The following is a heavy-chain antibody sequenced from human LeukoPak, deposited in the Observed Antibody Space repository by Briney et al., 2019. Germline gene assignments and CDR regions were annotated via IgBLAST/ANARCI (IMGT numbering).Heavy chain of an antibody. CDR3: ARRATMLAGGYFDY. V-gene: IGHV4-4*09. Sequence: KASETLSLTRTVSGGSISSYYWSWIRQPPGKGLEWIGYIYASGSTTYNPSLKSRVTISIDTSKNQFSLKLSSVTAADTTVYYCARRATMLAGGYFDYWGQGTLVSVSS. J-gene: IGHJ4*02. CDR1: GGSISSYY. CDR2: IYASGST. D-gene: IGHD5-12*01.